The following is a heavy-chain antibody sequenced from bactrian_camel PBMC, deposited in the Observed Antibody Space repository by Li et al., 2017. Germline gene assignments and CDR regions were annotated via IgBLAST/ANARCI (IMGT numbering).Heavy chain of an antibody. CDR1: GNTAIMYC. CDR3: AADRFLFPSCTPNGGPEDFGF. J-gene: IGHJ6*01. CDR2: LNDDGST. Sequence: QVQLVESGGDSVQTGESLKLSCEVTGNTAIMYCMGWFRQAPGKEREGVAILNDDGSTTYADSVKGRFTISRDPVKKILYLQMSSLKPEDTAMYYCAADRFLFPSCTPNGGPEDFGFWGQGTQVTVS. V-gene: IGHV3S6*01.